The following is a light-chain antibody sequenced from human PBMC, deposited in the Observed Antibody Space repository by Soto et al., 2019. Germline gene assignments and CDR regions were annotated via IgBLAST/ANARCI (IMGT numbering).Light chain of an antibody. CDR2: DVS. Sequence: QSALTQPASVSGSPGQPITISCTGTSSDVGSFDSVAWYQHNPGKALKLMIYDVSNRPSGVSSRFSGSKSGNTASLSISGLQTEDEANYYCSSFTTSSTLVFGTGTKLTVL. CDR1: SSDVGSFDS. J-gene: IGLJ1*01. CDR3: SSFTTSSTLV. V-gene: IGLV2-14*01.